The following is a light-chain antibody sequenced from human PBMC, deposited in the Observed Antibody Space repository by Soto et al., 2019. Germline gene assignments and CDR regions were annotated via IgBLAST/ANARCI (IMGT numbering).Light chain of an antibody. V-gene: IGKV3-11*01. Sequence: EIVVTQSASTLSLSPGEGVTLSCRASQSVSSYLAWYQQKPGQAPRLLIYDTSIRASGIPARFSGSWSGTDFTLTISSLDPEDFAVYYCQQRSNRPLTFGQGTRLEIK. J-gene: IGKJ5*01. CDR1: QSVSSY. CDR2: DTS. CDR3: QQRSNRPLT.